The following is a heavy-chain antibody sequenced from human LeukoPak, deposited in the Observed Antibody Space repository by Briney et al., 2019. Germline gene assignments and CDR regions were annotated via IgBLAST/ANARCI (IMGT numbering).Heavy chain of an antibody. CDR3: ARDWGASAWHNWFDP. Sequence: GSLRLSCAASGFTLSTYAMHWVRQAPGKGLEWVSMISFDGGATYYTDSVKGRFTISRDTSNNMVYLQMNSLTDDDSAVYFCARDWGASAWHNWFDPWGQGTRVTVSS. V-gene: IGHV3-30-3*01. J-gene: IGHJ5*02. D-gene: IGHD3-16*01. CDR2: ISFDGGAT. CDR1: GFTLSTYA.